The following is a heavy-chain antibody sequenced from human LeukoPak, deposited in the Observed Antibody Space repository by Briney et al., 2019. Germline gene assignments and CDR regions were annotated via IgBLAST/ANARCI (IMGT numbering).Heavy chain of an antibody. V-gene: IGHV1-2*02. Sequence: EASVKVSCKASGYTFTGYYMHWVRQAPGQGLEWMGWINPNSGGTNYAQKFQGRVTMTRDTSISTAYMELSRLRSDDTAVYYCARDPNRAAIRTGYWGQGTLVTVSS. CDR2: INPNSGGT. CDR3: ARDPNRAAIRTGY. D-gene: IGHD2-21*02. CDR1: GYTFTGYY. J-gene: IGHJ4*02.